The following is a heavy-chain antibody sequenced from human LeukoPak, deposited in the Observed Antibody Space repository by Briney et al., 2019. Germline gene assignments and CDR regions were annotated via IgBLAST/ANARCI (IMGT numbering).Heavy chain of an antibody. CDR2: MNPNSGNT. V-gene: IGHV1-8*01. D-gene: IGHD2-2*01. Sequence: ASVKVSCKASGYTFTSYDINWVRQATGQGLEWMGWMNPNSGNTGYAQKFQGRVTMTRNTSISTAYMELSSLRSEDTAVYYCARYSLYCSSTSCYSPYYYYGMDVWGQGTTVTVSS. CDR1: GYTFTSYD. CDR3: ARYSLYCSSTSCYSPYYYYGMDV. J-gene: IGHJ6*02.